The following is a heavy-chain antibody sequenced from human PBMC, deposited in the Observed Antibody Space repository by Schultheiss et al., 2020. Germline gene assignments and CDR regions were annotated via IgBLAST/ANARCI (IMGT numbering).Heavy chain of an antibody. D-gene: IGHD5-18*01. J-gene: IGHJ4*02. CDR2: ISYDETNK. Sequence: GGSLRLSCAACGFTFSNYGMHWVRQAPGKGLEWVALISYDETNKYYADSVKGRFTISRDHSKNTLWLQMNSLRAEDTAVYYCARDRFRYGLSSIDHWGQGTLVTVSS. CDR1: GFTFSNYG. V-gene: IGHV3-30*03. CDR3: ARDRFRYGLSSIDH.